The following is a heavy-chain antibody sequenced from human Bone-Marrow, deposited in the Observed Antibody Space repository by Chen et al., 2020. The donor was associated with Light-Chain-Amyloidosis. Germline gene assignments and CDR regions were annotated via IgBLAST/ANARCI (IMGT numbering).Heavy chain of an antibody. V-gene: IGHV3-9*01. Sequence: EVQLVESGGGLVQPGRSLRLSCAASGFTFNDYAMYWVRQGPGKGLEWVSGISSNSGSIGYADSVKGRFSISRDNAKNYLHLQMNSLRSEDTALYYCVKSLIPSRYLYHYYMDVWGKGTTVIVSS. J-gene: IGHJ6*03. CDR2: ISSNSGSI. CDR3: VKSLIPSRYLYHYYMDV. CDR1: GFTFNDYA. D-gene: IGHD1-1*01.